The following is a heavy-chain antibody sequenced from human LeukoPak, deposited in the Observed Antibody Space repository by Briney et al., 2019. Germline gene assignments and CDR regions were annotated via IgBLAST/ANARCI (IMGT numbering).Heavy chain of an antibody. CDR1: GYSISSGYF. CDR2: FYHSGST. Sequence: SETLSLTCTVSGYSISSGYFWGWIRQPPGKGLEWIGSFYHSGSTYYNPSLKSRVTISVDTSKNQFSLKLSSVTAADTAVYYCASGNYYGSGSYRDWFDPWGQGTLVTVSS. CDR3: ASGNYYGSGSYRDWFDP. V-gene: IGHV4-38-2*02. J-gene: IGHJ5*02. D-gene: IGHD3-10*01.